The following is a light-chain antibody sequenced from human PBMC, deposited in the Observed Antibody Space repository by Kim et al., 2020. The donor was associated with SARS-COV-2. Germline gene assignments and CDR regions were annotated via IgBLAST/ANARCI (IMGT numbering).Light chain of an antibody. CDR2: AAY. V-gene: IGKV1-12*01. CDR3: QQANSFPLT. J-gene: IGKJ4*01. Sequence: AYVGDRVSITSRASQSISSWLASYQQKPGRAPKLLIYAAYSVQSGVPSRFRGGGYGTDFTLTISSLRPEDFSTYYFQQANSFPLTFGGGTKVDIK. CDR1: QSISSW.